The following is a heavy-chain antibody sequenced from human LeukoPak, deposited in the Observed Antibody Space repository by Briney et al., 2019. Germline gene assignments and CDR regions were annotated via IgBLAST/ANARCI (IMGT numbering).Heavy chain of an antibody. Sequence: GGSLRLSCAASGFTFSSYAMSWVRQAPGKGLEWVSVISGSGGTTYYADSVKGRFTISRDNSKNTLDLQMNSLRVEDMAVYYCAKKFGSSNWYVGFDYWGQGTLATVSS. J-gene: IGHJ4*02. V-gene: IGHV3-23*01. CDR1: GFTFSSYA. D-gene: IGHD6-19*01. CDR2: ISGSGGTT. CDR3: AKKFGSSNWYVGFDY.